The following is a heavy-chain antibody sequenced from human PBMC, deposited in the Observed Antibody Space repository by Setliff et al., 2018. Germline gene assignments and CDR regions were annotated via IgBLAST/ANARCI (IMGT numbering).Heavy chain of an antibody. V-gene: IGHV3-48*04. CDR2: ISSSSSTI. Sequence: GGSLRLSCAASGFTFSSYSMNWVRQAPGKGLEWVSYISSSSSTIYYADSVKGRFTISRDNAKNSLYLQMNSLRVEDTAVYYCARDVVSGWYRRNNYFGMDVWGQGTTVTVSS. J-gene: IGHJ6*02. CDR3: ARDVVSGWYRRNNYFGMDV. CDR1: GFTFSSYS. D-gene: IGHD6-19*01.